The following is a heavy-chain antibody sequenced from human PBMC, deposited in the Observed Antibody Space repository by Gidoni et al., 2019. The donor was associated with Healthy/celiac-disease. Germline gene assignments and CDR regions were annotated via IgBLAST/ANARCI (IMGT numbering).Heavy chain of an antibody. V-gene: IGHV1-24*01. CDR1: GYTLTELS. J-gene: IGHJ5*02. D-gene: IGHD3-22*01. CDR3: ATEAYYDSSGDYGDWFDP. Sequence: QFQLVPSGAEVKKPGASVKVSCKVSGYTLTELSMHWVRQAPGKGLEWMGGFDPEDGETIYAQKFQGRVNMTEDTSTDTAYMELSSLRSEDTAVYYCATEAYYDSSGDYGDWFDPWGQGTLVTVSS. CDR2: FDPEDGET.